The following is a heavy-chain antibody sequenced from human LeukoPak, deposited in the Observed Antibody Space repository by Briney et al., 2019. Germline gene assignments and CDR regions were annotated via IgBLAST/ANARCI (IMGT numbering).Heavy chain of an antibody. V-gene: IGHV1-2*06. CDR3: ARNKLVGATHTYDAFDI. CDR1: GYTFTAHY. CDR2: INPSSGDT. D-gene: IGHD1-26*01. Sequence: ASVKVSCKASGYTFTAHYMHWVRQAPGQGLEWMGRINPSSGDTEYGQRFQGRVTLTRDTSISTAYMELSRLRSDDTAVYYCARNKLVGATHTYDAFDIWGQGTMVTVSS. J-gene: IGHJ3*02.